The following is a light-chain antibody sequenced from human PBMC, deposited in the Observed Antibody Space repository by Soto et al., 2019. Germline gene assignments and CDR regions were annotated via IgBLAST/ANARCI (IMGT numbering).Light chain of an antibody. CDR3: QQYGSSPQLTWT. J-gene: IGKJ1*01. V-gene: IGKV3-20*01. Sequence: EIVLTQSPGTLSLSPGERATLSCRASQSVSSSYLAWYQQKPGQAPRLLIYGASSRATGIPDRFSGSGSGTDFTLTISRLEPEDFAVYYCQQYGSSPQLTWTFGQGTKVEIK. CDR2: GAS. CDR1: QSVSSSY.